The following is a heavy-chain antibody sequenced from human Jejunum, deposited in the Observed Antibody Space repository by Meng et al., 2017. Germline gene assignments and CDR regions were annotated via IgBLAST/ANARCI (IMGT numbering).Heavy chain of an antibody. D-gene: IGHD3-10*01. CDR2: IYSNGNT. J-gene: IGHJ5*02. CDR1: GASISGYY. V-gene: IGHV4-4*07. Sequence: SETLSPTGSVSGASISGYYWTWIRQPAGKGLEWIGRIYSNGNTNYNPSLKRRVTMSIDTSKNQFSLKLTSVTAADTAVYYCASTPDFGSGAFYTLYWFDRWGQGTLVTVSS. CDR3: ASTPDFGSGAFYTLYWFDR.